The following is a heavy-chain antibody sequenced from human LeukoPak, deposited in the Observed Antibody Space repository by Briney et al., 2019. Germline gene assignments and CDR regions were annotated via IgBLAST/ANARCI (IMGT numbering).Heavy chain of an antibody. J-gene: IGHJ4*02. CDR1: GYTFTSYY. V-gene: IGHV1-8*02. CDR3: ARGQGPSGWYLY. Sequence: ASVKVSCKASGYTFTSYYMHWVRQAPGQGLEWMGWMNPNSGNTGYAQKFQGRVTMTRNTSISTAYMELSSLRSEDTAVYYCARGQGPSGWYLYWGQGTLVTVSS. CDR2: MNPNSGNT. D-gene: IGHD6-19*01.